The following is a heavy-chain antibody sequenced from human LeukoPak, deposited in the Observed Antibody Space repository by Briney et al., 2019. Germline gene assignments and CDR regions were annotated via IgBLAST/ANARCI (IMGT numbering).Heavy chain of an antibody. CDR1: GFTFSDYY. J-gene: IGHJ4*02. CDR3: AKEDALRYFDYWFPPPTRGGYFDY. D-gene: IGHD3-9*01. Sequence: PGGSLRLSCAASGFTFSDYYMSWIRQAPGKGLEWVSYISSSGSTIYYADSVKGRFTISRDNSKNTLYPQMKSLRAEDTAVYYCAKEDALRYFDYWFPPPTRGGYFDYWGQGTLVTVSS. CDR2: ISSSGSTI. V-gene: IGHV3-11*04.